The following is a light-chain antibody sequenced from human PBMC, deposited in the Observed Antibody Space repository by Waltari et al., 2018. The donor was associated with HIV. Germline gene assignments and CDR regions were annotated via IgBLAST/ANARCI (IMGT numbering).Light chain of an antibody. CDR1: SSNIGSNY. CDR2: RND. CDR3: AAWDDRLRAWV. J-gene: IGLJ3*02. V-gene: IGLV1-47*01. Sequence: QSVLTQPPSASGTPGQRVSISCSGSSSNIGSNYVYWYQQLPGTAPKLLMYRNDERPSGVPDRCAGAKSGTSACLAISGLRSEDEAEYYCAAWDDRLRAWVFGGGTKLTVL.